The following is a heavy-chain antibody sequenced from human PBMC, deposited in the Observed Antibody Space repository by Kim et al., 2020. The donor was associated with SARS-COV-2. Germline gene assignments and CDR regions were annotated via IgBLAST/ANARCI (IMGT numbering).Heavy chain of an antibody. V-gene: IGHV3-9*01. Sequence: ADSVKGRFTISRDNAKNSLYLQMNSLSAEDTALYYCAKDPTPVAGSYFDYWGQGTLVTVSS. D-gene: IGHD6-19*01. J-gene: IGHJ4*02. CDR3: AKDPTPVAGSYFDY.